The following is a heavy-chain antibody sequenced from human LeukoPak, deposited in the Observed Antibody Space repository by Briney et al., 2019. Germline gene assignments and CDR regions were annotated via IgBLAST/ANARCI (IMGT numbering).Heavy chain of an antibody. Sequence: SETLSLTCTVSGGSISSYYWSWIRQPPGKGLEWIGYIYYSGSTYYNPSLKSRVTISVDTSKNQFSLKLSSVTAADTAVYYCARRPYYYDSSGFYYWGQGTLVTVSS. CDR1: GGSISSYY. CDR3: ARRPYYYDSSGFYY. V-gene: IGHV4-59*12. J-gene: IGHJ4*02. D-gene: IGHD3-22*01. CDR2: IYYSGST.